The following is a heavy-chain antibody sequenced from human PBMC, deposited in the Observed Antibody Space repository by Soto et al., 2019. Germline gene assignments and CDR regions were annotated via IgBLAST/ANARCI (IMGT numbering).Heavy chain of an antibody. D-gene: IGHD3-22*01. CDR3: AREGYYDSSGYT. Sequence: SETLSLTCTVSGGSXSSGSYYWSWIRQPPGKGLEWIGYIYYSGSTNYNPSLKSRVTISVDTSKNQFSLKLSSVTAADTAVYYCAREGYYDSSGYTWGQGTLVTVSS. J-gene: IGHJ5*02. CDR1: GGSXSSGSYY. CDR2: IYYSGST. V-gene: IGHV4-61*01.